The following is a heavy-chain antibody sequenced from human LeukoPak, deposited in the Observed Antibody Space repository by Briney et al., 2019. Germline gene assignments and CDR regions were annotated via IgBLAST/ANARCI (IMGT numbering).Heavy chain of an antibody. CDR3: ARDWGFDS. D-gene: IGHD7-27*01. V-gene: IGHV3-30*16. CDR1: GFTFSDYA. CDR2: LSYDGSRT. Sequence: GRSLRLSCAAPGFTFSDYAMHWVRQSPGKGLEWVAVLSYDGSRTYYADSVKGRFTISRDNSRNRVYLQMTSLATEDTAIYYCARDWGFDSWGQGTLVTVSS. J-gene: IGHJ4*02.